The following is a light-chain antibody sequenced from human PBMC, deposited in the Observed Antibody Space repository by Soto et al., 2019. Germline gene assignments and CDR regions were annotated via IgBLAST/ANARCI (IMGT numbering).Light chain of an antibody. Sequence: QSVLTQPPSVSAAPGQKVTISCSGSSSNIANNYVSWYQQLPGTAPKLLIYDNDKRPSGIPDRFSGSKSGTSATLDITGLQTGDEADYYCGTWDSSLSAGVFGGGTKLTVL. CDR3: GTWDSSLSAGV. J-gene: IGLJ3*02. CDR1: SSNIANNY. CDR2: DND. V-gene: IGLV1-51*01.